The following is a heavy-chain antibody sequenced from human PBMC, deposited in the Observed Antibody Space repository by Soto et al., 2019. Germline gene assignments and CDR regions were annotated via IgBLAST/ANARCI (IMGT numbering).Heavy chain of an antibody. Sequence: QVQLQQWGAGLLKPSETLSLTCAVYGGSFSGYYWSWIRQPPGKGLEWIGEINHSGSTNNNPSLKSRVTISVDRSKIQFSLKLSAVTAADTAVYYCARRLYDMVWGVTHLDYWGQGTLVTVSS. CDR2: INHSGST. CDR1: GGSFSGYY. CDR3: ARRLYDMVWGVTHLDY. J-gene: IGHJ4*02. D-gene: IGHD3-10*01. V-gene: IGHV4-34*01.